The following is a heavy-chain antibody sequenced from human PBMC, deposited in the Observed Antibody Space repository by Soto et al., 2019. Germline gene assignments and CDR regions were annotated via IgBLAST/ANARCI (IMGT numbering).Heavy chain of an antibody. J-gene: IGHJ6*02. D-gene: IGHD6-19*01. CDR3: ARRPVAVAGIWHYGMDV. Sequence: GESLKISCKGSGYSFSRHWISWVRQMPGKGLEWMGRIDPSDSYINYSPPFQGHVTISVDKSISTAYLQWSSLKASDTAVYYCARRPVAVAGIWHYGMDVWGQGTTVTVSS. V-gene: IGHV5-10-1*01. CDR1: GYSFSRHW. CDR2: IDPSDSYI.